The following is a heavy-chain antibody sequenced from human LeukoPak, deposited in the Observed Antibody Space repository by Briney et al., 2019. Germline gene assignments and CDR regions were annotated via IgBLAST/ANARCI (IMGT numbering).Heavy chain of an antibody. V-gene: IGHV1-58*01. D-gene: IGHD3-3*01. CDR3: AADVHYDFWSGSQSPYYHYGMDV. J-gene: IGHJ6*02. Sequence: GASEKVSCKASGFTYTSSAVQWVRQASGQRLEWIGWSVVGSGNTNYTQKFQERVTITRDMSTSTAYMELSSLRSEDTAVYYCAADVHYDFWSGSQSPYYHYGMDVWGQGTTVTVSS. CDR1: GFTYTSSA. CDR2: SVVGSGNT.